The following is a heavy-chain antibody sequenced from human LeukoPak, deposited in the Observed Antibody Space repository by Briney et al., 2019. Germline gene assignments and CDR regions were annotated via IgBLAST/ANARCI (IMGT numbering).Heavy chain of an antibody. Sequence: PGGSLRLSCTASGFTVSGNYMSWVRQAPGKGLEWLSFLYSDGNTYYADSVKGRFTISRDNSKNTLYLQMDSLRAEDTAVYYCARDYGGNYAFDIWGQGTMVTVSS. V-gene: IGHV3-53*01. CDR2: LYSDGNT. D-gene: IGHD4-23*01. J-gene: IGHJ3*02. CDR3: ARDYGGNYAFDI. CDR1: GFTVSGNY.